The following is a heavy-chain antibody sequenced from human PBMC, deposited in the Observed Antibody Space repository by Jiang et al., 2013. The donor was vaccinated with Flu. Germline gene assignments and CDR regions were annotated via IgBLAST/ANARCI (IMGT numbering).Heavy chain of an antibody. Sequence: GAEVKKPGASVKVSCQTSGYTFSNYYLHWVRQAPGQGPEWMGMINPSGGATTYAQKFQDRVTMTRDKSTSTAYMELSSLTSEDTAVYYCARDYYGDLNWFDPGAREP. CDR2: INPSGGAT. CDR1: GYTFSNYY. CDR3: ARDYYGDLNWFDP. V-gene: IGHV1-46*01. J-gene: IGHJ5*02. D-gene: IGHD4-17*01.